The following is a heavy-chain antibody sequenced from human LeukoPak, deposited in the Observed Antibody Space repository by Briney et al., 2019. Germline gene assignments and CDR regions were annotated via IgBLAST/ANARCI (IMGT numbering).Heavy chain of an antibody. V-gene: IGHV4-59*08. J-gene: IGHJ4*02. CDR3: ARHLYSGYDRVFDY. Sequence: SETLSLTRTVSGGSISGYYWIWIRQPPGKGLEWIGYVYYNGITNYNPSLKSRVTISVDTSKSQFSLKLSSVTAADTAVYFCARHLYSGYDRVFDYWGQGSLVTVSS. D-gene: IGHD5-12*01. CDR2: VYYNGIT. CDR1: GGSISGYY.